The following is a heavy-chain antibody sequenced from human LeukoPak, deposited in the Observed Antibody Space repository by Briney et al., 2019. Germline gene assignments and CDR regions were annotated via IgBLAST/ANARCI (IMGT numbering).Heavy chain of an antibody. D-gene: IGHD5-12*01. J-gene: IGHJ4*02. CDR3: ARGSGNEPFDY. CDR1: GFTFSSHW. Sequence: GGSLRLSCAASGFTFSSHWIHWFRQAPGKGLVWVSGINRDGSSTSCADSVKGRFTISRDNAKNTLYLQMNSLRAEDTAVYYCARGSGNEPFDYWGQGTLVTVSS. V-gene: IGHV3-74*01. CDR2: INRDGSST.